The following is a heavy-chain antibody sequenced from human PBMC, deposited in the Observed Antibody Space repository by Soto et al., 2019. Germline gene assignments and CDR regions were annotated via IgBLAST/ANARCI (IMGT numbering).Heavy chain of an antibody. Sequence: ASVKVSCKASGFTFTSSAMHWVRQARGQRLEWIGWIVVGSGNTNYAQKFQERVTITRDMSTSTAYMELSSLRSEDTAVYYCAAGLPHGGVSHHYYYYMDVWGKGTTVTVSS. V-gene: IGHV1-58*02. J-gene: IGHJ6*03. CDR3: AAGLPHGGVSHHYYYYMDV. CDR1: GFTFTSSA. D-gene: IGHD3-16*01. CDR2: IVVGSGNT.